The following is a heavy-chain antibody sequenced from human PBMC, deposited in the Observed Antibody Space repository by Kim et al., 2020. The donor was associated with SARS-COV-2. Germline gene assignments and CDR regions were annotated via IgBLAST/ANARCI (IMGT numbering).Heavy chain of an antibody. J-gene: IGHJ2*01. V-gene: IGHV4-59*01. CDR1: DGSISHYY. CDR2: IYYSGST. Sequence: SETLSLTCTVSDGSISHYYWTWIRLPPGKGLEWIGHIYYSGSTVYSPSLKSRVTISVDTSKNQFSLKLSSVTAADTAVYFCARYSGSPSWFLDVWCRGTL. CDR3: ARYSGSPSWFLDV. D-gene: IGHD1-26*01.